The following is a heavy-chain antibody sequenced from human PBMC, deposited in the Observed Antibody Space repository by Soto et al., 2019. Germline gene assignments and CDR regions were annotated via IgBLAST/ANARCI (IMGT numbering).Heavy chain of an antibody. CDR3: AEGKRDCCGGCYAYYYYFRLEV. J-gene: IGHJ6*02. CDR2: ISYDGSNK. CDR1: GFTFSSYG. Sequence: QVQLVESGGGVVQPGRSLRLSCAASGFTFSSYGMHWVRQAPGKGLEWVAVISYDGSNKYYADSVKGRFTISRDNSKNTLYLQMNSLGGGDTGVYFCAEGKRDCCGGCYAYYYYFRLEVLGQGTTVTVSS. V-gene: IGHV3-30*18. D-gene: IGHD2-21*01.